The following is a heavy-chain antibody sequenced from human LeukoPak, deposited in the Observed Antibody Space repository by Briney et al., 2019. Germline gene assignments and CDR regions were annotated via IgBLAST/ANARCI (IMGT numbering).Heavy chain of an antibody. CDR1: GFTFSGYW. J-gene: IGHJ4*02. CDR2: IKQEGSEK. CDR3: ARDRREQWLSVDY. Sequence: GGSLRLSCAASGFTFSGYWMSWVRQAPGKGLEWVANIKQEGSEKYYVDSVKGRFTISRDNAKNSLYLQMNSLGAEDTAVYYCARDRREQWLSVDYWGQGTLVTVSS. V-gene: IGHV3-7*03. D-gene: IGHD6-19*01.